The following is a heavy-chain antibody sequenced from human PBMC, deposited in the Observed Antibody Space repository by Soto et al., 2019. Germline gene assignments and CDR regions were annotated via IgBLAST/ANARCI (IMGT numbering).Heavy chain of an antibody. CDR1: GFTVSSNY. J-gene: IGHJ3*02. CDR3: ARGITIFGVVMNDAFDI. D-gene: IGHD3-3*01. CDR2: IYSGGST. Sequence: PGGSLRLSCAASGFTVSSNYMSWVRQAPGKGLEWVSVIYSGGSTYYADSVKGRFTISRDNSKDTLYLQMNSLRAEDTAVYYCARGITIFGVVMNDAFDIWGQGTMVTVSS. V-gene: IGHV3-53*01.